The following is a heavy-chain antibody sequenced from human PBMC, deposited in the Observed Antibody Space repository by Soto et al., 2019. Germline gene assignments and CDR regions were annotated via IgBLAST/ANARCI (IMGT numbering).Heavy chain of an antibody. CDR3: AKDMRGGNSRARYYDGVDV. CDR2: ISWDSGTI. J-gene: IGHJ6*02. CDR1: SSGGYY. Sequence: SSGGYYWSWVRQTPGKGLEWVSGISWDSGTIVYVDSVKGRFTISRDNAKNSLYLQMNSLRAEDTALYYCAKDMRGGNSRARYYDGVDVWSQGTTVTVSS. D-gene: IGHD3-10*01. V-gene: IGHV3-9*01.